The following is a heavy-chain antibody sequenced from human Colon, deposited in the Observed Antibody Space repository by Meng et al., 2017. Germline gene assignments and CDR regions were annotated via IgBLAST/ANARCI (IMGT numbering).Heavy chain of an antibody. CDR3: ARGGASSKWLDP. Sequence: SETLSLTCTVSGDSITSYYWSWIRQPPGKGLEWIAWIYYSGSTNYNPSLKSRVTISMDTSKHQFSLNLTSVTTADTAVYYCARGGASSKWLDPWGQGNLVTVSS. D-gene: IGHD6-6*01. J-gene: IGHJ5*02. CDR2: IYYSGST. CDR1: GDSITSYY. V-gene: IGHV4-59*01.